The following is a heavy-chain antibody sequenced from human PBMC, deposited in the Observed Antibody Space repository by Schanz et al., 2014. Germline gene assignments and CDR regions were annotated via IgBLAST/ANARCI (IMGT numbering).Heavy chain of an antibody. Sequence: VQLVESGGGVVQPGGSLRLSCAASAFIFRSYTMHWVRQPPGKGLEWVSLVTWDGGYTYYADSVKGRFTISRDNSKNSLYLQMDSLRSEDTALYYCAKNRAGGYESFLDSWGQGTLVTVSS. CDR2: VTWDGGYT. D-gene: IGHD5-12*01. CDR1: AFIFRSYT. J-gene: IGHJ4*02. V-gene: IGHV3-43*01. CDR3: AKNRAGGYESFLDS.